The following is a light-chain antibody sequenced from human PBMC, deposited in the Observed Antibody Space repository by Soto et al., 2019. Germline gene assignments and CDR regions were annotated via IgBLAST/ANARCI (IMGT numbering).Light chain of an antibody. CDR1: SSDVGAYNY. J-gene: IGLJ1*01. CDR2: DVT. Sequence: QSALTQPASVSGSPGQSIAISCTGTSSDVGAYNYVSWYQQCPGKVPKLMIYDVTNRPSGISDRFSGSKSGNTASLTISGLRAEDEGDYYCSSYTPSRTYVFGPGTKLTVL. V-gene: IGLV2-14*01. CDR3: SSYTPSRTYV.